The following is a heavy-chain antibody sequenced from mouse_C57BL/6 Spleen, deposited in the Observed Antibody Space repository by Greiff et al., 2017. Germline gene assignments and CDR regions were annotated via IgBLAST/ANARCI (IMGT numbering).Heavy chain of an antibody. CDR3: GDLTGTYFDY. Sequence: QVQLQQPGAELVKPGASVKLSCKASGYTFTSYWMHWVKQRPGQGLEWIGMIHPNSGSTNYNEKFKSKATLTVDKSSSTAYMQLSRLTAEDSAVYYCGDLTGTYFDYWGQGTTLTVSS. CDR2: IHPNSGST. J-gene: IGHJ2*01. V-gene: IGHV1-64*01. D-gene: IGHD4-1*01. CDR1: GYTFTSYW.